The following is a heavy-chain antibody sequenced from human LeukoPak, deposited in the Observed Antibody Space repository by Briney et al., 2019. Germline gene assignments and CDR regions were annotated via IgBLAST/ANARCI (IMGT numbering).Heavy chain of an antibody. CDR3: ARGAEAGPFYFAS. J-gene: IGHJ4*02. D-gene: IGHD6-19*01. Sequence: PGGSLRLSCAASGFAVSSNHMSWVRQAPGKGLEWVAIIYRGDNTYYADSVKGRFTISRDNSENTLYLQKNSLRGEDTAVYYCARGAEAGPFYFASWGQGTLATVSS. V-gene: IGHV3-53*01. CDR1: GFAVSSNH. CDR2: IYRGDNT.